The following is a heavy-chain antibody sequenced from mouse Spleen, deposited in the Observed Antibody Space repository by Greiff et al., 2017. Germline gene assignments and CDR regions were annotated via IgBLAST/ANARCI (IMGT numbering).Heavy chain of an antibody. CDR1: GYTFTSYW. Sequence: VKLQQPGAELVKPGASVKLSCKASGYTFTSYWMHWVKQRPGQGLEWIGMIHPNSGSTNYNEKFKSKATLTVDKSSSTAYMQLSSLTSEDSAVYYCARSEDYYGSSYWYFDFWGTGTTVTVSS. D-gene: IGHD1-1*01. CDR2: IHPNSGST. CDR3: ARSEDYYGSSYWYFDF. J-gene: IGHJ1*03. V-gene: IGHV1-64*01.